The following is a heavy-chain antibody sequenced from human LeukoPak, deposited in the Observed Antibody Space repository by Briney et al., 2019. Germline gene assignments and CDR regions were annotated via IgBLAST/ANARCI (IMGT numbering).Heavy chain of an antibody. D-gene: IGHD3-10*01. CDR3: ARDPRDTYYYGSGSYGI. CDR1: GGSISSYY. CDR2: ICTSGST. Sequence: PSETLSLTCTVSGGSISSYYWSWIRQPAGKGLEWIGRICTSGSTNYNPSLKSRVTMSVDTYKKQFSLKLSSVTAADPAVYYCARDPRDTYYYGSGSYGIWGQGTMVTVSS. V-gene: IGHV4-4*07. J-gene: IGHJ3*02.